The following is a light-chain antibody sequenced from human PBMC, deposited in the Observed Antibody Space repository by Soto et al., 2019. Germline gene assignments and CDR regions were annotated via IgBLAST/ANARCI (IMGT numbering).Light chain of an antibody. J-gene: IGLJ1*01. CDR3: SSYTSSSAHYV. Sequence: QSALPQPASLTGSPGQSITISCTGTSSDVGAYNYVSWYQQLPGKAPQLMIYDVSNRPSGVSNRFSGSKSGNTAFLTIFGLQAEDEADYYCSSYTSSSAHYVFGTGTKVTVL. CDR1: SSDVGAYNY. V-gene: IGLV2-14*01. CDR2: DVS.